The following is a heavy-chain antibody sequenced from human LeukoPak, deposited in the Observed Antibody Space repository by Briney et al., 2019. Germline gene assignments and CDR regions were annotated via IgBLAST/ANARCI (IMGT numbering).Heavy chain of an antibody. Sequence: PGRSLRLSRAPSGFTFSSLPTRSARQAPGKGLKCVLAISSSGGSTYYADYVKGRFTIFTDNSKKTLYLQINSLRAEDTAVYYYSKDTITMIVVVIMDWGQGTLVTVSS. D-gene: IGHD3-22*01. J-gene: IGHJ4*02. CDR3: SKDTITMIVVVIMD. CDR2: ISSSGGST. CDR1: GFTFSSLP. V-gene: IGHV3-23*01.